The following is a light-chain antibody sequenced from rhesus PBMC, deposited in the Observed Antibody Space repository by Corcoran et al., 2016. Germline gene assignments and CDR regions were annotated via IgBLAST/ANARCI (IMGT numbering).Light chain of an antibody. CDR3: QHGYGTPLT. V-gene: IGKV1-74*01. Sequence: DIQMTQSPSSLSTSVGDRVTITCRASENVNNYLNWYQQRPGKAPNLLIYKASTLQSGVPSRFSGSGSGTDYNFTISRLQPEDVATYYCQHGYGTPLTFGGGTKVELK. CDR1: ENVNNY. J-gene: IGKJ4*01. CDR2: KAS.